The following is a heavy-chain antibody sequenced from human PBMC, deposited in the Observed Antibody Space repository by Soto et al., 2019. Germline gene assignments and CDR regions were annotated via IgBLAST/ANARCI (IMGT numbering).Heavy chain of an antibody. D-gene: IGHD2-15*01. CDR2: IYYSGST. V-gene: IGHV4-59*01. J-gene: IGHJ5*02. CDR3: ARYGGNLDNWFDP. Sequence: QVQLQESGPGLVKPSETLSLTCTVSGGSISSYYWSWIRQPPGKGLEWIGYIYYSGSTNYNPSLHSRVTISVDTSNDQYSLKLSSVTAADTALYYCARYGGNLDNWFDPWGQGTLVTVSS. CDR1: GGSISSYY.